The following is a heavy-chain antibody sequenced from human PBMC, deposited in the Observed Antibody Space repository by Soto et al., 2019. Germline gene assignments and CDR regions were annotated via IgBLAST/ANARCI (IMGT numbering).Heavy chain of an antibody. D-gene: IGHD3-22*01. J-gene: IGHJ3*02. Sequence: RASVKVSCKASGFTFTSSAVQWVRQARGQRLEWIGWIVVGSGNTNYAQKFQERVTITRDMSTSTAYMELSSLRSEDTAVYYCAAASSGYSAFDIWGQGTMVTVS. CDR3: AAASSGYSAFDI. V-gene: IGHV1-58*01. CDR1: GFTFTSSA. CDR2: IVVGSGNT.